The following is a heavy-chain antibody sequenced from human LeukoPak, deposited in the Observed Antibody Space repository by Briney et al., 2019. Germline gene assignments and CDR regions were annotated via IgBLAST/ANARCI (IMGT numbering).Heavy chain of an antibody. J-gene: IGHJ3*02. V-gene: IGHV3-30*18. Sequence: GGSLRLSCAASGFTFRNYGMHWVRQAPGKGLEWVALISYDGTNKHYGNSVKGRFTISRDTPKNTVLLQMSSLRPEDTAVYYCAKGGDHTGSLDAFDMWGQGTKVTVSS. CDR2: ISYDGTNK. CDR3: AKGGDHTGSLDAFDM. CDR1: GFTFRNYG. D-gene: IGHD2-8*02.